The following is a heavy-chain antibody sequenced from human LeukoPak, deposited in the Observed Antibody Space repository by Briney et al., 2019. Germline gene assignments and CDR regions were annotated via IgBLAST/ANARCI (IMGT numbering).Heavy chain of an antibody. J-gene: IGHJ6*03. Sequence: ASAKVSCKASGYTFTGYYMHWVRQAPGQGLEWMGWINPNSGGTNYAQKFQGRVTMTRDTSISTAYMELSRLRSDDTAVYYCARDVEPYCSSTSCFPMDVWGKGTTVTVSS. V-gene: IGHV1-2*02. CDR3: ARDVEPYCSSTSCFPMDV. CDR2: INPNSGGT. CDR1: GYTFTGYY. D-gene: IGHD2-2*01.